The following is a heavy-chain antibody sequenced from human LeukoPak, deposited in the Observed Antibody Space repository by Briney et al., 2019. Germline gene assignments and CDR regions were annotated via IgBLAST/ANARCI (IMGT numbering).Heavy chain of an antibody. J-gene: IGHJ6*04. Sequence: SETLSLTCPVSGGSISSYYWSWIRQPPGKGLEWIGYIYYSGSTNYNPSLKSRVTISVDTSKNQFSLKLSSVTAADTAVYYCASSGWDPPGYGMDVWGKGTTVTVSS. CDR1: GGSISSYY. D-gene: IGHD6-19*01. V-gene: IGHV4-59*01. CDR3: ASSGWDPPGYGMDV. CDR2: IYYSGST.